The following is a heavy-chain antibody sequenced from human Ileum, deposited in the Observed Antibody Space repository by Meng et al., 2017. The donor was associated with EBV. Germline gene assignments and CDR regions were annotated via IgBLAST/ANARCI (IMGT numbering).Heavy chain of an antibody. Sequence: QGQLQWWGPGLVKPSGTLSLTCAVSGDSISSNNWWSWVRQPPGKGLEWIGEIYHSGSTNYNPSFKSRVTMSVDKSKNQISLNLSSVTAADTAVYYCASGRDYAWHSWGRGTLVTVSS. V-gene: IGHV4-4*02. CDR3: ASGRDYAWHS. D-gene: IGHD4-17*01. J-gene: IGHJ4*02. CDR1: GDSISSNNW. CDR2: IYHSGST.